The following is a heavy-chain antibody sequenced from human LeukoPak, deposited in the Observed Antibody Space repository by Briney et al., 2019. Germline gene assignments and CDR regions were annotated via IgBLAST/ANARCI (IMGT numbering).Heavy chain of an antibody. CDR3: AKAASSSWPSYYYGMDV. J-gene: IGHJ6*02. D-gene: IGHD6-13*01. CDR1: GFTFSSYG. Sequence: GGSLRLSCAASGFTFSSYGMSWVRQAPGKGLEWVSAITGSGGNTYYADSVKGRFTISKDNSKNTVYLQMSSLRVGDTAVYYCAKAASSSWPSYYYGMDVWGQGTTVTVSS. CDR2: ITGSGGNT. V-gene: IGHV3-23*01.